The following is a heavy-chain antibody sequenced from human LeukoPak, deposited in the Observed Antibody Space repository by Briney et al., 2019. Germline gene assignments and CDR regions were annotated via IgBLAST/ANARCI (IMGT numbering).Heavy chain of an antibody. D-gene: IGHD6-19*01. CDR2: IWYDGSNK. V-gene: IGHV3-33*01. CDR3: ARDWIAVAGTLDLVDY. J-gene: IGHJ4*02. Sequence: GGSLRLSCAASGFTFSSYGMHWVRQAPGKGLEWVAVIWYDGSNKYYADSVKGRFTISRDNSKNTLYLQMNSLRAEDTAVYYCARDWIAVAGTLDLVDYWGQGTLVTVSS. CDR1: GFTFSSYG.